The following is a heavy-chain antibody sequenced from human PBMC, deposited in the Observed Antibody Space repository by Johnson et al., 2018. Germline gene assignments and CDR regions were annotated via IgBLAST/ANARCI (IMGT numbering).Heavy chain of an antibody. CDR3: ARPGSAAGFYGAFDI. Sequence: VQLVESGGGVVRPGGSLRLSCAASGFTFDDYGMSWVRQAPGKGLEWVSGINWNGDRTGYADSVKGRFTISRDNAKNSLYLHMHSLRAEDTALLHCARPGSAAGFYGAFDIWGQGTMVTVSS. V-gene: IGHV3-20*01. J-gene: IGHJ3*02. CDR1: GFTFDDYG. CDR2: INWNGDRT. D-gene: IGHD6-13*01.